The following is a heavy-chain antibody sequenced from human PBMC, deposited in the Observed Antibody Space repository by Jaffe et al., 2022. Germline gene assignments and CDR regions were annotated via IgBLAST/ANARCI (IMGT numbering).Heavy chain of an antibody. D-gene: IGHD6-13*01. V-gene: IGHV3-23*01. Sequence: EVQLLESGGGLVQPGGSLRLSCVASGFTFSNYAMNWVRQAPGKGLEWVSSISDSGANTYYADSVKGRFTISRDNSKNTLYLQMNSLRAEDTAVYYCAKGAITASSTGRYFDYWGQGTLVTVSS. CDR3: AKGAITASSTGRYFDY. CDR1: GFTFSNYA. CDR2: ISDSGANT. J-gene: IGHJ4*02.